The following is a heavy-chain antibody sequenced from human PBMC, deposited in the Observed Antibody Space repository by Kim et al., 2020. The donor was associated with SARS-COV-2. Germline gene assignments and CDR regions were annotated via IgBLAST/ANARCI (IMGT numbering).Heavy chain of an antibody. CDR3: ARDFRDGYPIAGLGWYFDL. D-gene: IGHD5-12*01. J-gene: IGHJ2*01. V-gene: IGHV3-11*06. Sequence: GRFTISRDNAKNSLYLQMNSLRAEDTAVYYCARDFRDGYPIAGLGWYFDLWGRGTLVTVSS.